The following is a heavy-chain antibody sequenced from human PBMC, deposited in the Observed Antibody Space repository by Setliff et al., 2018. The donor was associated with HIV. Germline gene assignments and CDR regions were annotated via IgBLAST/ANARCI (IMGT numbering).Heavy chain of an antibody. J-gene: IGHJ5*01. V-gene: IGHV4-39*07. Sequence: KASETLSLTCTVSGGSISSTNYFWGWIRQPPGKGLEWIGTIYYHGSTYYNPSLKSRVTISVDTSKNQFSLKLSSVTAADTAVYYCARVGLYSSGWFDYWGQGTLVTVSS. CDR3: ARVGLYSSGWFDY. CDR2: IYYHGST. CDR1: GGSISSTNYF. D-gene: IGHD6-19*01.